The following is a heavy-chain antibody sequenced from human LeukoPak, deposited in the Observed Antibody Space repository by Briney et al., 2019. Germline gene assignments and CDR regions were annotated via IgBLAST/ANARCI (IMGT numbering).Heavy chain of an antibody. D-gene: IGHD6-13*01. Sequence: PEGSLRLSCRASGFTFSTYVMSWVRQAPGKGLEWVSSITGSGDITYYADSVKGRFTISRDNAENMLFLQMSSLRAEDTAIYFCAKDRRTIAATGTFFWGQGTLVTVSS. CDR3: AKDRRTIAATGTFF. V-gene: IGHV3-23*01. CDR2: ITGSGDIT. CDR1: GFTFSTYV. J-gene: IGHJ4*02.